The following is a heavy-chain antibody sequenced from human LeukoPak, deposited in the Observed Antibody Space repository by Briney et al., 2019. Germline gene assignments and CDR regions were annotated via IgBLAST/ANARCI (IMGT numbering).Heavy chain of an antibody. CDR3: ARDSLTWPYYMDV. J-gene: IGHJ6*03. Sequence: PSETLSLTCTVSGGPISNNYWGWIRQSAGEGQEWIGRMSSSGDINYNPSLKSRVTMSVDTSKNQFSLKLASVTAADTAVYYCARDSLTWPYYMDVWGKGIAVTVSS. CDR1: GGPISNNY. D-gene: IGHD3-9*01. V-gene: IGHV4-4*07. CDR2: MSSSGDI.